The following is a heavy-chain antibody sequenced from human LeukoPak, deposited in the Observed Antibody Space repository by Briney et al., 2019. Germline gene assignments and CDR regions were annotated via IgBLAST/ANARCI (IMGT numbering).Heavy chain of an antibody. Sequence: SETLSLTCAVSGGSISSGGYSWSWIRQPPGKGLEWIGYIYYSGSTYYNPSLKSRVTISVDTSKNQFSLKLSSVTAADTAVYYCARVIVVVVAAAHDAFDIWGQGTMVTVSS. CDR3: ARVIVVVVAAAHDAFDI. D-gene: IGHD2-15*01. CDR1: GGSISSGGYS. CDR2: IYYSGST. J-gene: IGHJ3*02. V-gene: IGHV4-30-4*07.